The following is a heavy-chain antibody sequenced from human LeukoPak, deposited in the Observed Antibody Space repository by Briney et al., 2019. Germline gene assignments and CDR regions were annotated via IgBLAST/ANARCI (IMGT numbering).Heavy chain of an antibody. V-gene: IGHV1-58*01. D-gene: IGHD4-17*01. CDR1: GFTFTSSA. CDR3: AADPYDYGDYVLGY. Sequence: TSVKVSCKASGFTFTSSAVQRVRQARGQRLEWIGWIVVGSGNTNYAQKFQERVTITRDMSTSTAYMELSSLRSEDTAVYYCAADPYDYGDYVLGYWGQGTLVTVSS. J-gene: IGHJ4*02. CDR2: IVVGSGNT.